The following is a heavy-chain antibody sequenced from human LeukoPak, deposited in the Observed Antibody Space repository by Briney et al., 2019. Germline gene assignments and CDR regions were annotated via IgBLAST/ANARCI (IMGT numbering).Heavy chain of an antibody. CDR1: GGSISSSYY. D-gene: IGHD3-10*01. V-gene: IGHV4-39*01. Sequence: SETLSLTCTVSGGSISSSYYWGWTRPPPGKGLDWIGSIYYGGSTYYNPSLRSRVTTSVDTSKNQFSLKLTSVTAADTAVYYCARHGNHYYGSGGFDYWGQGTLVTVSS. CDR3: ARHGNHYYGSGGFDY. J-gene: IGHJ4*02. CDR2: IYYGGST.